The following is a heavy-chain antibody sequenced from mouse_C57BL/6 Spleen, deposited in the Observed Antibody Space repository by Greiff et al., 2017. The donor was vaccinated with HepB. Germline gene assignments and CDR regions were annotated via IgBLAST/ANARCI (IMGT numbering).Heavy chain of an antibody. CDR3: ARTYGSSSRAMDY. CDR2: ISSGSSTI. D-gene: IGHD1-1*01. Sequence: EVKLMESGGGLVKPGGSLKLSCAASGFTFSDYGMHWVRQAPEKGLEWVAYISSGSSTIYYADTVKGRFTISRDNAKNTLFLQMTSLRSEDTAMYYCARTYGSSSRAMDYWGQGTSVTVSS. J-gene: IGHJ4*01. V-gene: IGHV5-17*01. CDR1: GFTFSDYG.